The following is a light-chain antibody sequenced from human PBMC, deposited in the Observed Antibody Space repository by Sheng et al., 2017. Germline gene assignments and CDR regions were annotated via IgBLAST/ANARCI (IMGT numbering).Light chain of an antibody. V-gene: IGKV3-15*01. CDR1: QSIRNY. CDR3: QLYNNWPIT. Sequence: EIVLTQSPATLSVSPGERATLSCRASQSIRNYLAWYQQKPARVPGSSFMMHPPGPLVSQPESSGXGSGTDXTLTISSLQSEDFAVYFCQLYNNWPITFGQGTRLEIK. J-gene: IGKJ5*01. CDR2: MHP.